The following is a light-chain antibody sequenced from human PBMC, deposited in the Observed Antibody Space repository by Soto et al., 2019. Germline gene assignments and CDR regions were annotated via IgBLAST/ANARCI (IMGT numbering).Light chain of an antibody. Sequence: DIQMTQSPSTLSASVGDRVIITCRASQNVGNYLAWYQQRPGKAPKGLISKASSLESGAPSRFSGSGSGTEFTLTISSLQPEDFGTYYCQQYYSYPWTFGRGTKV. J-gene: IGKJ1*01. V-gene: IGKV1-5*03. CDR3: QQYYSYPWT. CDR2: KAS. CDR1: QNVGNY.